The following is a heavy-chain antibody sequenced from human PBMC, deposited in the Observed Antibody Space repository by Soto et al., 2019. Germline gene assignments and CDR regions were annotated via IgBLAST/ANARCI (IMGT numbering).Heavy chain of an antibody. CDR3: ARWSPNSSYGGWVGY. V-gene: IGHV4-39*01. D-gene: IGHD4-17*01. J-gene: IGHJ4*02. CDR1: GDSISIVDYF. CDR2: IYYSGRT. Sequence: KTSETLSLTCTVSGDSISIVDYFWGWIRQPPGKGLDWIGSIYYSGRTYYNLSLKSRVTISIDTSKSQFSLKLSSVTAADTAVYYCARWSPNSSYGGWVGYWGQGTLVTVSS.